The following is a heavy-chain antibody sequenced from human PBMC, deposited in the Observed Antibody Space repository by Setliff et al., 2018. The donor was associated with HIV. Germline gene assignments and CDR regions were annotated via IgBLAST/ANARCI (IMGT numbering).Heavy chain of an antibody. CDR3: SRHGTYYNLFDY. CDR1: GGSMTTSSYY. D-gene: IGHD3-10*01. J-gene: IGHJ4*02. CDR2: VFYNGST. V-gene: IGHV4-39*01. Sequence: SETLSLTCTVSGGSMTTSSYYWSWIRQLPGKGLEWIGSVFYNGSTLYNPSLKSRLTLSVDTSKNQFSLKMHSVTAADTSLYYCSRHGTYYNLFDYWGQGRPVTVSS.